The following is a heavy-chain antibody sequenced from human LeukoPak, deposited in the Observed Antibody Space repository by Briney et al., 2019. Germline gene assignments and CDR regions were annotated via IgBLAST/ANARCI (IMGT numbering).Heavy chain of an antibody. CDR1: GFTFSAYG. V-gene: IGHV3-33*01. D-gene: IGHD5-24*01. J-gene: IGHJ4*02. CDR3: ARGDGSTMVYYFDY. Sequence: GRSLRLSCAASGFTFSAYGMHWVRQAPGKGLEWVAVIWYDGSNQYYADSVKGRFTISRDNSRTTLYLQMNSLRAEDTAIYYCARGDGSTMVYYFDYWGQGTLVTVSS. CDR2: IWYDGSNQ.